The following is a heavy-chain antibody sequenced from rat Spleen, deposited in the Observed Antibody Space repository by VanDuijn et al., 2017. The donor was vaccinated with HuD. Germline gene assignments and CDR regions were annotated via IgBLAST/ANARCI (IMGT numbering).Heavy chain of an antibody. CDR1: GFTFNYYW. CDR3: TTGMVWDY. D-gene: IGHD1-12*03. CDR2: ITNAGGGT. V-gene: IGHV5-31*01. Sequence: EVQLVESGGGLVQPGRSLKLSCVASGFTFNYYWMTWIRQAPGKGLEWVASITNAGGGTHYPDSVKGRFTISRDIAKSSLYLQMDSLRSEDTATYYCTTGMVWDYWGQGVMVTVSS. J-gene: IGHJ2*01.